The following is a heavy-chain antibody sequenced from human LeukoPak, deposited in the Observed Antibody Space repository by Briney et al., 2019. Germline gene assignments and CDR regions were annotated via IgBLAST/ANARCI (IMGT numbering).Heavy chain of an antibody. Sequence: SETLSLTCTVSGDSIGTFHWSWIRQPPGEGLEWIAQVQHSRRATVSDSLNRRVTISVDTSKNQFSLKVTSVTAADTAVYYCARHKVAETMFRGINSRWFFDIWGRGTLVTVSS. D-gene: IGHD3-10*01. CDR2: VQHSRRA. CDR3: ARHKVAETMFRGINSRWFFDI. V-gene: IGHV4-59*08. CDR1: GDSIGTFH. J-gene: IGHJ2*01.